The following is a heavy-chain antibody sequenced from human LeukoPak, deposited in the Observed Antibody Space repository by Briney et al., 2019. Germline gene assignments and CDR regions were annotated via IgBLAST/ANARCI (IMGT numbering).Heavy chain of an antibody. J-gene: IGHJ4*02. CDR2: INQDGSKI. V-gene: IGHV3-7*01. D-gene: IGHD4-11*01. CDR1: GDSISSSTYY. Sequence: PSETLSLTCTVSGDSISSSTYYWGWIRQPPGKGLEWVANINQDGSKIYYVDSVKGRFTISRDNAKNSLYLQMSSLRAEDTAVYYCARESNYGGGILDYWGQGTLVTVSS. CDR3: ARESNYGGGILDY.